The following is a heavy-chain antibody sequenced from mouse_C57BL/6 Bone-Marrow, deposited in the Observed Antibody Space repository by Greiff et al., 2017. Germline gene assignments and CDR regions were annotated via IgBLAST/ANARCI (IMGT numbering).Heavy chain of an antibody. V-gene: IGHV1-81*01. Sequence: VKLVESGAELARPGASVKLSCKASGYTFTSYGISWVKQRTGQGLEWIGEIYPRSGNTYYNEKFKGKATLTADKSSSTAYMELRSLTSEDSAVYCCARYRVGPYYFDYWGQGTTLTVSS. CDR3: ARYRVGPYYFDY. J-gene: IGHJ2*01. D-gene: IGHD1-1*01. CDR2: IYPRSGNT. CDR1: GYTFTSYG.